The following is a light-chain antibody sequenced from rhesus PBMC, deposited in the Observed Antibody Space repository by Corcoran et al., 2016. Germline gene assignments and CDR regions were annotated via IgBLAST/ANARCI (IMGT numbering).Light chain of an antibody. Sequence: DIQMTQSPSSLSASVGDTVTITCRASQGISSYLNWFQQKPGKAPKLLIYDASSLESGVPSRFSGSGSGTDFTLTNSSLPPEDFSAYFCLQHKSYPFTFGPGTKLDIK. V-gene: IGKV1-28*02. J-gene: IGKJ3*01. CDR3: LQHKSYPFT. CDR1: QGISSY. CDR2: DAS.